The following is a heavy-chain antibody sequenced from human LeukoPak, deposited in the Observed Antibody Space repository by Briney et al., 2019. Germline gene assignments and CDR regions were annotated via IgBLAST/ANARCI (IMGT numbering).Heavy chain of an antibody. CDR1: GFTFSSYS. Sequence: GGSLRLSCAASGFTFSSYSMNWVRQAPGKGLEWVSSISSSSSYIYYADSVKGRFTISRDNAKNSLYLQMNSLRAEDTAVYYCARDRKNEGYFDYWGQGTLVTVSS. CDR3: ARDRKNEGYFDY. J-gene: IGHJ4*02. V-gene: IGHV3-21*01. CDR2: ISSSSSYI. D-gene: IGHD1-1*01.